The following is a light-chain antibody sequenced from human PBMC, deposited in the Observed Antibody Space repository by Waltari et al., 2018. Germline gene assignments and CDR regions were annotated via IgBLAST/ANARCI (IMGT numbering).Light chain of an antibody. V-gene: IGLV2-8*01. CDR3: SSFAGSSQML. CDR1: SSAVGGFDS. CDR2: EVS. J-gene: IGLJ2*01. Sequence: QSALTQPPSASGSPGQSVTISCTGTSSAVGGFDSVSWYQQHPGKVPRLMIYEVSKRPSGVPDRFSGSKSGNTASLTVSGLQVEDEADYYCSSFAGSSQMLFGGGTKLTVL.